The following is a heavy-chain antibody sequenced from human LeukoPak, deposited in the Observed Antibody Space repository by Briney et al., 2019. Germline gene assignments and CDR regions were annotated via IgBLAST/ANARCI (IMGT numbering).Heavy chain of an antibody. CDR2: IFYSGST. D-gene: IGHD2-2*02. Sequence: SETLSLTCTVSGGSISSSSSYWGWIRQPPGKGLEWIGSIFYSGSTYYNPSLKSRVTISVDTSKNQFSLKLNSVTAADTAVYYCARCTSTSCYNFDYWGQGALVTVSS. V-gene: IGHV4-39*07. CDR3: ARCTSTSCYNFDY. J-gene: IGHJ4*02. CDR1: GGSISSSSSY.